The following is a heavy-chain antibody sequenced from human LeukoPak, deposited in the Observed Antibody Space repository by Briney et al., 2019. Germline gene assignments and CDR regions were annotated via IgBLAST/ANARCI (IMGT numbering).Heavy chain of an antibody. D-gene: IGHD3-16*02. V-gene: IGHV3-21*04. Sequence: GGSLRLSRAASGFTFSSYSMSWVRQAPGKGLEWVSSISSSSSYIYYADSVKGRFTISRDNSKNTLYLQMNSLRAEDTAVYYCAKEGGYGELSSYFDYRGQGTLVTVSS. CDR3: AKEGGYGELSSYFDY. CDR1: GFTFSSYS. CDR2: ISSSSSYI. J-gene: IGHJ4*02.